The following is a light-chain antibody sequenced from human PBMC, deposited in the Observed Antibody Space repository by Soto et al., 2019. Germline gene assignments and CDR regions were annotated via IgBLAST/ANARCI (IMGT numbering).Light chain of an antibody. Sequence: QSALTQPPSASGSPGQSLTISCTGTSSDVGGYNYVFWYQQHPGKAPKLMIYEVNKRPSGVPDRFSGSKSGNTASLTVSGLQAEDEADYYWSSYAGSDIFVFGGGTKVTVL. V-gene: IGLV2-8*01. CDR3: SSYAGSDIFV. J-gene: IGLJ2*01. CDR1: SSDVGGYNY. CDR2: EVN.